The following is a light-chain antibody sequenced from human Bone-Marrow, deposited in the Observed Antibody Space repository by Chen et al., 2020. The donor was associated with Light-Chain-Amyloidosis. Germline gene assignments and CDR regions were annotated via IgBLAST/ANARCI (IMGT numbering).Light chain of an antibody. CDR1: NIGSTS. Sequence: SYVLTQPSSVSVAPGQTATIACGGNNIGSTSVHWYQQTPGQAPLLVVYDDSDRPSGIPERLSGSNSGNTATRTISRVEAGDEADYYCQVWDRSSDRPVFGGGTKPTVL. V-gene: IGLV3-21*02. J-gene: IGLJ3*02. CDR3: QVWDRSSDRPV. CDR2: DDS.